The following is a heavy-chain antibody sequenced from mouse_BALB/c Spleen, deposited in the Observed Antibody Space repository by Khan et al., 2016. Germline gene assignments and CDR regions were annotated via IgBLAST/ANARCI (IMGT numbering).Heavy chain of an antibody. CDR1: GYSITSDYA. J-gene: IGHJ3*01. D-gene: IGHD1-1*02. CDR2: IRYSGGT. V-gene: IGHV3-2*02. CDR3: AGEDYSWFAY. Sequence: EVQLVESGPGLVKPSQSLSLTCTVTGYSITSDYAWHWIRQFPGNKLVWLGYIRYSGGTHYNPSLTSRISITRDTSKNQFFLQLNSVTTEDTATYYCAGEDYSWFAYWGQGTLVTVSA.